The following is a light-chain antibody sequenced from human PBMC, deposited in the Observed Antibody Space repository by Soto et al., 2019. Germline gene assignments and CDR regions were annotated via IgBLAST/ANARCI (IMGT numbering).Light chain of an antibody. CDR2: GAS. CDR1: QSVDSSF. J-gene: IGKJ1*01. Sequence: EIVLTQSPGSLSLSPGERATLSCRASQSVDSSFFAWYQKKPGQAPRLLIYGASKRATGIPDRFSGSGSGTDFTLTIIRLEPEDVAVYYCQQYVSSVTFGQGTKVEIK. CDR3: QQYVSSVT. V-gene: IGKV3-20*01.